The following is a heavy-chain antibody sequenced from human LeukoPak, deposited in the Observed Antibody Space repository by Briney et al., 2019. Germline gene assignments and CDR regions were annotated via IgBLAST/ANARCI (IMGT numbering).Heavy chain of an antibody. Sequence: SETLSLTCAVYGGSFSDYFWGWIRQPPGKGLEWIGEINHSGRTYYNPSLKSRVTISVDTSKNQFSLNLSSVTAADTAAYYCARGETYYYHAMDVWGQGTTVTVS. CDR3: ARGETYYYHAMDV. V-gene: IGHV4-34*01. J-gene: IGHJ6*02. CDR1: GGSFSDYF. CDR2: INHSGRT.